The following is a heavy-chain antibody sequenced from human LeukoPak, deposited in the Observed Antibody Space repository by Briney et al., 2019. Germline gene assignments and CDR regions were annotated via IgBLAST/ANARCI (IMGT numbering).Heavy chain of an antibody. CDR2: IIPIFGTA. CDR1: GGTFSSYA. Sequence: ASVTVSCKASGGTFSSYAISWVRQAPGQGLEWMGGIIPIFGTANYAQKFQGRVTITTDESTSTAYMELSSLRSEDTAVYYCARLHHDYGSGTYGGAYNYYMDVWGKGTTVTVSS. J-gene: IGHJ6*03. D-gene: IGHD3-10*01. V-gene: IGHV1-69*05. CDR3: ARLHHDYGSGTYGGAYNYYMDV.